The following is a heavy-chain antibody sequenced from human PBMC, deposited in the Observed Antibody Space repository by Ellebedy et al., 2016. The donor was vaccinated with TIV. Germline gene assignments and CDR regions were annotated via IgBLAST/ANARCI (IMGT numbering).Heavy chain of an antibody. CDR3: TRVRRGSILSGYYPYCFDY. Sequence: SETLSLTCTVSGDSFSTTRYYWGWIRQPPGKGLEWIGSVFYSVSTYYNPSLESRVTISLDTSENQLSLKLTSVTAADTAMYYCTRVRRGSILSGYYPYCFDYWGQGTLVTVSS. V-gene: IGHV4-39*07. D-gene: IGHD3-9*01. CDR1: GDSFSTTRYY. CDR2: VFYSVST. J-gene: IGHJ4*02.